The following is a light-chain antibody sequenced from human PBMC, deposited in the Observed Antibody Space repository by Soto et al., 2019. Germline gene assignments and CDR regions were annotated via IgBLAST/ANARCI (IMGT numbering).Light chain of an antibody. CDR3: RQYNSYSRT. J-gene: IGKJ1*01. CDR2: DAS. V-gene: IGKV1-5*01. Sequence: DIQMTQSPSTLSASVGDRVTITCRASQTVNTWLAWYQQKPGKAPKVLIFDASSLKTGVPSRFSGSGSGTEFTLTISSLRPDDFATYYCRQYNSYSRTFGQGTKVDIK. CDR1: QTVNTW.